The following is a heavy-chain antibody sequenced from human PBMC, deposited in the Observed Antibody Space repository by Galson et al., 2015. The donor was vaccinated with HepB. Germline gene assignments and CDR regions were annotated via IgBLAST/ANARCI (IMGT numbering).Heavy chain of an antibody. V-gene: IGHV3-53*01. D-gene: IGHD4/OR15-4a*01. CDR3: ARCTPPLWCCYGMDV. Sequence: SLRLSCAASGFTVNSNYMSWVRQAPGKGLEWVSVIYSGGSTYYADSVEGRFITSRDNSKNTLYLQMNSLRAEDTAVYYCARCTPPLWCCYGMDVWGQGTTVTVSS. CDR2: IYSGGST. CDR1: GFTVNSNY. J-gene: IGHJ6*02.